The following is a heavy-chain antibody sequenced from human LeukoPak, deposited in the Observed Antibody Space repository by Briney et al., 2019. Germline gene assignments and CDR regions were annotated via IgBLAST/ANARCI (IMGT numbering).Heavy chain of an antibody. CDR1: GFTFSSYS. V-gene: IGHV3-48*01. J-gene: IGHJ5*01. CDR3: ARRGNYNYDS. D-gene: IGHD5-24*01. CDR2: ISSSSSII. Sequence: GGSLRLSCAASGFTFSSYSMNWVRQAPGKGLEWVSSISSSSSIIYYADSLKGRSTISRDNAENSLYLQMNSLRAEDTAVYYCARRGNYNYDSWGQGTLVTVSS.